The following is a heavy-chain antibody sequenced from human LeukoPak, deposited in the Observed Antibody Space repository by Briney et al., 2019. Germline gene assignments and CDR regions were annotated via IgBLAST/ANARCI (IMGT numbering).Heavy chain of an antibody. V-gene: IGHV3-23*01. CDR2: ISGSGGST. CDR1: GFTFSSYA. CDR3: AKDPSPLYYFDSSGTEDAFDI. Sequence: GGSLRLSCAASGFTFSSYAMSWVRQAPGKGLEWVSAISGSGGSTYYADSVKGRFTISRDNSKNTPYLQMNSLRAEDTAVYYCAKDPSPLYYFDSSGTEDAFDIWGQGTMVTVSS. J-gene: IGHJ3*02. D-gene: IGHD3-22*01.